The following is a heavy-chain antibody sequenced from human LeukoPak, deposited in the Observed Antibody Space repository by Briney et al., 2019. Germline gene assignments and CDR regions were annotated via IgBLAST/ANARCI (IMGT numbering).Heavy chain of an antibody. CDR3: ARSTSSSWYTFDY. V-gene: IGHV5-10-1*01. Sequence: PGGVLRLSCKGSGYSFTSYWISWVRQVPGKGLEWMGRIDPSDSYTNYSPSFQGHVTISADKSISTAYLQWSSLKASDTAMYYCARSTSSSWYTFDYWGQGTLVTVSS. J-gene: IGHJ4*02. D-gene: IGHD6-13*01. CDR2: IDPSDSYT. CDR1: GYSFTSYW.